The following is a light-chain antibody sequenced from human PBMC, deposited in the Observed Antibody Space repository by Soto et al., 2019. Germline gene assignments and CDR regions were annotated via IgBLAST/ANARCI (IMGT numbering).Light chain of an antibody. Sequence: EIVMTQSPVTLSVSPGERATLSCRASQSVSSNLAWYQQKPGQAPRLLIYGASIRATGIPARFSGSGSGTEFTLTISSLQSEDFAFYYCQQYSNWPTWTFGQGTKVEIK. CDR1: QSVSSN. CDR2: GAS. J-gene: IGKJ1*01. V-gene: IGKV3-15*01. CDR3: QQYSNWPTWT.